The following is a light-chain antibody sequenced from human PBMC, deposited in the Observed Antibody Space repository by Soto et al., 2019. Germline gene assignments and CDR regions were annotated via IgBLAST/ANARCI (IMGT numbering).Light chain of an antibody. CDR3: QQANSFPLT. CDR1: QDISSW. J-gene: IGKJ4*01. CDR2: AAS. Sequence: DIQMTQSPSSVSASVGDRVTITCRASQDISSWLAWYQQKPGKAPKLLIYAASSLHSGVPARFSGSDSGTDVTLTISSVQPEDSATYYCQQANSFPLTFGGGTKVEI. V-gene: IGKV1-12*01.